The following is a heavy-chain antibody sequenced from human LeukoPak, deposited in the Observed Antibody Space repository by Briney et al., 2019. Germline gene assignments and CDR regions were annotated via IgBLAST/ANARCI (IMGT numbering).Heavy chain of an antibody. Sequence: PGGSLRLSCAASGFTFSSYAMTWVRQAPGKGLEWVSALSGSGVTTDYADSVKGRFTISRDNAKNTLYLQMSSLRAEDTAIYYCAKDRAGKTAMVRDFEYWGQGTLVTVSS. J-gene: IGHJ4*02. CDR3: AKDRAGKTAMVRDFEY. CDR1: GFTFSSYA. CDR2: LSGSGVTT. V-gene: IGHV3-23*01. D-gene: IGHD5-18*01.